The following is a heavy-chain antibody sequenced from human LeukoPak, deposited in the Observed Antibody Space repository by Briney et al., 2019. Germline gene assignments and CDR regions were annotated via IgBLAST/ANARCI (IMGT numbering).Heavy chain of an antibody. CDR2: IKQDGSEK. J-gene: IGHJ5*02. V-gene: IGHV3-7*01. D-gene: IGHD3-10*01. Sequence: GXXRXSCXASGFTFSNYXMSWVRQAPGXGXEWVANIKQDGSEKDYVDSVKGRFTISRDNAKNSLYLQMNSLRVEDTAVYYCARGSGIWFDPWGQGTLVTISS. CDR1: GFTFSNYX. CDR3: ARGSGIWFDP.